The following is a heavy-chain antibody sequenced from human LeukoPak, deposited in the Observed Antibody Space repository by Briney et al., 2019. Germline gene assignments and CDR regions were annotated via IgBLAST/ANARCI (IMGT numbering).Heavy chain of an antibody. D-gene: IGHD3-3*01. J-gene: IGHJ3*02. CDR2: ISDAGGST. CDR3: AREPPNDFSFDAFDI. V-gene: IGHV3-23*01. CDR1: GFTFNNYA. Sequence: GGSLRLSCAASGFTFNNYAMTWVRQAPGKGLEWVSTISDAGGSTYYADSVKGRFTISRDNSKNTLYLQMNSLRAEDTAVYYCAREPPNDFSFDAFDIWGQGTMVTVSS.